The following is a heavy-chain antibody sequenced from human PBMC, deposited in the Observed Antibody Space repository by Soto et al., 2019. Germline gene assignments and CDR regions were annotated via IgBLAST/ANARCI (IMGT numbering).Heavy chain of an antibody. CDR1: GFTFKNYN. D-gene: IGHD3-22*01. CDR3: VRDQLYFYDGSGRRVNGFEI. V-gene: IGHV3-48*01. Sequence: GGSLRLSCAASGFTFKNYNMNWVRQVPGKGLEWVSHISIGGRTIDYADSVKGRFTISRDDAENSLYLHMNSLGAEDTALYYCVRDQLYFYDGSGRRVNGFEIWGQVRMGT. CDR2: ISIGGRTI. J-gene: IGHJ3*02.